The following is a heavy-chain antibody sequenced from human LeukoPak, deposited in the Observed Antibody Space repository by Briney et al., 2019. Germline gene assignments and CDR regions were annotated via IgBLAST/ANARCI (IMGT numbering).Heavy chain of an antibody. V-gene: IGHV4-59*01. Sequence: SETLSLTCTVSDDSISSYYWSWIRQPPGKGLEWIGYIYYSGSTNYNPSLKSRVTMSIDTSENQFSLKLRSVTAAHTAFYYCAWYSRSYGYFDYWGQGILVTVSS. CDR1: DDSISSYY. J-gene: IGHJ4*02. CDR3: AWYSRSYGYFDY. D-gene: IGHD6-6*01. CDR2: IYYSGST.